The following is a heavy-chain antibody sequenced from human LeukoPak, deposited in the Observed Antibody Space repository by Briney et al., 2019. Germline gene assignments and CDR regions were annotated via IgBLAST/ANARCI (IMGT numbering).Heavy chain of an antibody. D-gene: IGHD6-19*01. CDR1: GYTFTGYY. V-gene: IGHV1-2*02. J-gene: IGHJ4*02. CDR3: ARASNPIQWLVLY. CDR2: INPDSGGT. Sequence: ASVKVSCKASGYTFTGYYMHWVRQAPGQGLEWMGWINPDSGGTNYAQKFQGRVTMTRDTSISTAYMELSRLRSDDTAVYYCARASNPIQWLVLYWGQGTLVTVSS.